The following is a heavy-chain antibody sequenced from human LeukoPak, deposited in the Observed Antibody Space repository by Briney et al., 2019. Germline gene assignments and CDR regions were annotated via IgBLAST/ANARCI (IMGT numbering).Heavy chain of an antibody. CDR2: IYSGGST. D-gene: IGHD3-16*01. CDR3: ARVGSGGAFDI. CDR1: GFTVSSNY. J-gene: IGHJ3*02. V-gene: IGHV3-66*01. Sequence: GGSLRLSCAASGFTVSSNYMSWVREAPGKELEWVSVIYSGGSTYYADSVKGRFTISTDNSKNTLYLQLNSLRAEDTAVYYCARVGSGGAFDIWGQGTMVTVSS.